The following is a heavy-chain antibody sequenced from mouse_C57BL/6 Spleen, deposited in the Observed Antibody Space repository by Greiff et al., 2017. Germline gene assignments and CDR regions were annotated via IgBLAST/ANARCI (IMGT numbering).Heavy chain of an antibody. V-gene: IGHV1-15*01. D-gene: IGHD1-1*01. CDR1: GYTFTDYE. CDR2: IDPETGGT. J-gene: IGHJ3*01. Sequence: QVQLKQSGAELVRPGASVTLSCKASGYTFTDYEMHWVKQTPVHGLEWIGAIDPETGGTAYNQKFKGKAILTADKSSSTAYMELRSLTSEDSAVYYCTNYYGSSYLAYWGQGTLVTVSA. CDR3: TNYYGSSYLAY.